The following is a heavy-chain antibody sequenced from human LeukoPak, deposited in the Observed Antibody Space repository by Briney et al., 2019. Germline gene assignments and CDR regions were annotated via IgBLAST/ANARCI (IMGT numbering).Heavy chain of an antibody. D-gene: IGHD3-10*01. J-gene: IGHJ5*02. CDR2: IKHSGST. CDR3: ARETMVRGVPPKRFDP. Sequence: SETLSLTCAVYGGSFRGYYWSWIRQPPGKGLEWIGEIKHSGSTNYNPSLNRRVTISVDPFNNQFSLQLSSVTAAAEAVYYCARETMVRGVPPKRFDPWGPGTLVTVSS. V-gene: IGHV4-34*01. CDR1: GGSFRGYY.